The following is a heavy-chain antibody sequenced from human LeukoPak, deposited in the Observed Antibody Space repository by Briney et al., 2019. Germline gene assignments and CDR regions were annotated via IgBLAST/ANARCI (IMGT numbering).Heavy chain of an antibody. Sequence: GGSLRLSCAASGFTLSTYEMNWVRQAPGKGLEWVAYIGRYGVTTYYADSVKSRFTISGDNAKNSLNLQMNSLRAEDTAVYYCATLSDRNFYYSYGLDVGGQGTTVTVS. V-gene: IGHV3-48*03. CDR3: ATLSDRNFYYSYGLDV. CDR1: GFTLSTYE. CDR2: IGRYGVTT. D-gene: IGHD1-14*01. J-gene: IGHJ6*02.